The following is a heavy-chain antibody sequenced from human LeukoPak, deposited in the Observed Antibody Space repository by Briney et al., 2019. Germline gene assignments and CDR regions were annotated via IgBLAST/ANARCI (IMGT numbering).Heavy chain of an antibody. V-gene: IGHV3-48*03. CDR2: ISSSGNTI. J-gene: IGHJ4*02. D-gene: IGHD3-10*01. CDR3: ARDLITRVAH. Sequence: GGSLRLSCAASGFTFSSYAMSWVRQAPGKGLEWVSYISSSGNTIYYADSVKGRFTISRDNAKNSLYLQMNSLRAEDTAVYYCARDLITRVAHWGQGTLVTVSS. CDR1: GFTFSSYA.